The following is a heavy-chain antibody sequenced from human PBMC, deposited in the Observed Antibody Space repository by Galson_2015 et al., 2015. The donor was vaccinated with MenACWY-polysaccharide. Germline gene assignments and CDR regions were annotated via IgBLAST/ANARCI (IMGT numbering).Heavy chain of an antibody. CDR2: IQYDGSNK. J-gene: IGHJ3*02. CDR3: AREGSRIVFHAFDI. V-gene: IGHV3-33*01. Sequence: SLRHSCAASGSRFSNSGMHWVRQAPGKGLEWVAVIQYDGSNKVYADSVKGRFTISRDNSKNTVFLEMNTLGVEDTAVYYCAREGSRIVFHAFDIWGQGTWSPSLQ. CDR1: GSRFSNSG. D-gene: IGHD2-2*01.